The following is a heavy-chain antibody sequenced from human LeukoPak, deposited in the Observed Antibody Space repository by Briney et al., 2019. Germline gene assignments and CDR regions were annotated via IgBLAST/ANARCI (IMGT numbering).Heavy chain of an antibody. D-gene: IGHD2-2*01. J-gene: IGHJ6*03. CDR2: FDPEDGET. CDR1: GYTLTELS. Sequence: ASVKVSCKVSGYTLTELSMHWVRQAPGKGLEWMGGFDPEDGETIYAQKFQGRVTMTEDTSTDIAYMELSSLRSEDTAVYYCATAGYCSSTSCPRRYYYYYMDVWGKGTTVTVSS. V-gene: IGHV1-24*01. CDR3: ATAGYCSSTSCPRRYYYYYMDV.